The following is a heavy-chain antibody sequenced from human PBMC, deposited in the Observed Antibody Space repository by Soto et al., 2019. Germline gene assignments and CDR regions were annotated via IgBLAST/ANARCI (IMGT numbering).Heavy chain of an antibody. J-gene: IGHJ4*02. CDR1: GFTFSSYA. V-gene: IGHV3-23*01. D-gene: IGHD3-16*01. CDR2: ISGSGGRI. Sequence: GGSLRLSCAASGFTFSSYAMSWVRQAPGKGLEWVSGISGSGGRIYYADSVKGRFTISRDNSKNTLYLQMNSLRAEDTAVYYCAKAGRWDYVSFLDYWGQGTLVTVSS. CDR3: AKAGRWDYVSFLDY.